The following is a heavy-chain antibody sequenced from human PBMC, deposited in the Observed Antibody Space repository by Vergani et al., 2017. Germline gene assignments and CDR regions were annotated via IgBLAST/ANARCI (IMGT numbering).Heavy chain of an antibody. D-gene: IGHD3-16*01. CDR1: GDSIISRSYY. V-gene: IGHV4-39*01. Sequence: QMQLQESGPGLVKASETLSLTCTVSGDSIISRSYYWGWIRQPPGKGLEWIGSIYNSGNGDSSSSLKSRVTISADTSKHQFFLRLTSVTAADTAVYYCASGKYYSDSTSHFRGRYFDVWGRGTLVTVPS. J-gene: IGHJ2*01. CDR2: IYNSGNG. CDR3: ASGKYYSDSTSHFRGRYFDV.